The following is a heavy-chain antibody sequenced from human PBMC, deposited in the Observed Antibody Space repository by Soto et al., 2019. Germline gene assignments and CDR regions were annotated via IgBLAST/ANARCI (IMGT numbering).Heavy chain of an antibody. CDR3: ARWSSGALYEY. CDR1: GYIFTNYG. Sequence: QIHLVQSGAEVRKHGASVNVSCKTSGYIFTNYGVSWVRQAPGEGLEVVAWISAYNGYPKYGQRFQGRVTLSTDPSTTTGYMELRNLRFDDTAVYYCARWSSGALYEYWGQGTLLTVSS. V-gene: IGHV1-18*04. J-gene: IGHJ4*02. CDR2: ISAYNGYP.